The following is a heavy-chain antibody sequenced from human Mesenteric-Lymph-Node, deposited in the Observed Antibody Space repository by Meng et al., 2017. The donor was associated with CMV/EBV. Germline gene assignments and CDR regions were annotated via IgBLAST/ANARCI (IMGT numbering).Heavy chain of an antibody. D-gene: IGHD3-3*01. Sequence: GESLKISCAASGFTVSSNYMSWVRQAPGKGLEWVSYISSSGSTIYYADSVKGRFTISRDNAKNSLYLQMNSLRAEDTAVYYCARYLYDFWSGWSGSFDYWGQGTLVTVSS. CDR3: ARYLYDFWSGWSGSFDY. CDR1: GFTVSSNY. V-gene: IGHV3-11*04. CDR2: ISSSGSTI. J-gene: IGHJ4*02.